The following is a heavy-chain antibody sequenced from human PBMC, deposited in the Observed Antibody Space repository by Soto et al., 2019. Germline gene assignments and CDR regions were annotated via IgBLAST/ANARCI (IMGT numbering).Heavy chain of an antibody. V-gene: IGHV3-23*01. Sequence: GGSLRLSCAASGFTFSDYAMHWVRQAPGKGLEWVAVVSGSGGSTYYADSVKGRFTISRDNSKNTLYLQMNSLRAEDTAVYYCARRGPGTYFDYWGQGTLVTVSS. J-gene: IGHJ4*02. CDR3: ARRGPGTYFDY. CDR1: GFTFSDYA. D-gene: IGHD6-13*01. CDR2: VSGSGGST.